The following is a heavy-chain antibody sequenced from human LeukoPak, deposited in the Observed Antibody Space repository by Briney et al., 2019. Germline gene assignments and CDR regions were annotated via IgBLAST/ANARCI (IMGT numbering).Heavy chain of an antibody. J-gene: IGHJ4*02. D-gene: IGHD1-26*01. Sequence: PSETLCLTCAAYGWSFSGYYWSWIRQPPGKGLEWIGEINHSGGTNYNPSLKSRVTISVDTSKNQFSLKLSSVTAADTAVYYCAREVGAEGYWGQGTLVTVSS. CDR1: GWSFSGYY. CDR2: INHSGGT. V-gene: IGHV4-34*01. CDR3: AREVGAEGY.